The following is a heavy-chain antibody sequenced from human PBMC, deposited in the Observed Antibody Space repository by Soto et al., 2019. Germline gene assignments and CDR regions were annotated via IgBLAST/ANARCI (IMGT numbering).Heavy chain of an antibody. V-gene: IGHV4-31*11. D-gene: IGHD2-2*02. CDR1: GGSISSGGYY. CDR2: IYYSGST. J-gene: IGHJ3*02. Sequence: PSETLSLTCAVSGGSISSGGYYWSWIRQHPGKGLEWIGYIYYSGSTYYNPSLESRVTISVDTSKNQFSLKLSSVTAADTAVYYCARDPKKIVPAAIRDDAFDIWGQGTMVTVSS. CDR3: ARDPKKIVPAAIRDDAFDI.